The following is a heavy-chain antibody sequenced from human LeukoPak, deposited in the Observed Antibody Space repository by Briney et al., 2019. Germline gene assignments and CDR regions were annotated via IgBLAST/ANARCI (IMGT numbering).Heavy chain of an antibody. V-gene: IGHV3-7*01. CDR1: GFTFSTYW. Sequence: GGSLRLSCAASGFTFSTYWMSWARQAPGKGLEWVANIKQDESEKYYMDSVKGRFTISRDNAKNSLSLQMSSLGADDTAVYYCARVGRDSKYGYFDFWGQGTLVTVSS. J-gene: IGHJ4*02. CDR2: IKQDESEK. CDR3: ARVGRDSKYGYFDF. D-gene: IGHD4-11*01.